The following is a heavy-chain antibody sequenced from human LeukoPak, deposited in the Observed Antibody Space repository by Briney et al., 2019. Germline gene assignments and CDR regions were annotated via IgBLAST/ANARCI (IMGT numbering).Heavy chain of an antibody. D-gene: IGHD3-16*01. V-gene: IGHV4-59*01. CDR1: GGSINNLF. J-gene: IGHJ4*02. CDR3: AREGPLGKYHDY. Sequence: PSETLSLTCTVSGGSINNLFWTWVRQPPGKGLEWIGYFSYSGGTTYNPSLKSRVTISIDTSKNQFSLNLNSVTAADTAVYYCAREGPLGKYHDYWGPGTLVTVSS. CDR2: FSYSGGT.